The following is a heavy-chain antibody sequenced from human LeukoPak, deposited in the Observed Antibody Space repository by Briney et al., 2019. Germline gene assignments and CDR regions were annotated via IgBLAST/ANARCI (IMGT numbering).Heavy chain of an antibody. J-gene: IGHJ4*02. CDR1: EFTFSSYG. CDR3: ARDGDRGYSFDY. Sequence: PGGPLNLPCAPPEFTFSSYGMHWVRKAPAKGREGVAVIWYDGSNKYYADSVKGRFTISRDNSKNTLYLQMNSLRAEDTAVYYCARDGDRGYSFDYWGQGTLVTVSS. V-gene: IGHV3-33*01. D-gene: IGHD5-18*01. CDR2: IWYDGSNK.